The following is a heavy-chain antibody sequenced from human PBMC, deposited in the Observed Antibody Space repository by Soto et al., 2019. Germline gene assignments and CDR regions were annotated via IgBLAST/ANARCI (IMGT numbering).Heavy chain of an antibody. V-gene: IGHV3-23*01. J-gene: IGHJ6*02. CDR2: ISGSGGST. CDR1: GFTFSSYA. Sequence: GGSLRLSCAASGFTFSSYAMSWVRQAPGKGLEWVSAISGSGGSTYYADSVKGRFTISRDNSKNTLYLQMNSLRAEDTAVYYCAKDSPEQQLVRQEDVYYGMDVWGQGTTVTVSS. D-gene: IGHD6-13*01. CDR3: AKDSPEQQLVRQEDVYYGMDV.